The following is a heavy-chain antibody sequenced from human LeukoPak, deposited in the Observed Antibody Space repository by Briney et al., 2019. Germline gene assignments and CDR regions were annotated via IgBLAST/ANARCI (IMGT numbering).Heavy chain of an antibody. CDR2: TRESGSTT. CDR3: ARISVVTTFRSPKYYFDY. V-gene: IGHV3-23*01. J-gene: IGHJ4*02. CDR1: GFTLSNNA. D-gene: IGHD2/OR15-2a*01. Sequence: GRSLRLACAAAGFTLSNNAMAWVRHADGKGHEWVSTTRESGSTTFHANSVKGRFTISRDNAKTALYLQMNSLRAEDTAVYYCARISVVTTFRSPKYYFDYWGQGTLVTVSS.